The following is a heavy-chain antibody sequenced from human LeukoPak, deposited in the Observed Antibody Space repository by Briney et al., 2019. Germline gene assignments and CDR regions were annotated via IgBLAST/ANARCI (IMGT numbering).Heavy chain of an antibody. Sequence: KSGGSLTLSCAASGFTVTSAWISWGRQAPGKGLEWVGRIKNRADGGTTDYAAPVKDRFTISRYNSKNTVYLPTNSLKTDDTPASPSTTVSYSRNYYAYSWGQGTLVTVSS. CDR2: IKNRADGGTT. CDR3: TTVSYSRNYYAYS. V-gene: IGHV3-15*01. J-gene: IGHJ4*02. CDR1: GFTVTSAW. D-gene: IGHD6-13*01.